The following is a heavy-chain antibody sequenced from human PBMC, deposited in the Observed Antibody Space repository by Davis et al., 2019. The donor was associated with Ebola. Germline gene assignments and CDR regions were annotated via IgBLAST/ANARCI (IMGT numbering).Heavy chain of an antibody. D-gene: IGHD5-18*01. CDR3: ARDLGTAMATE. CDR2: IIPMLGIP. J-gene: IGHJ4*02. Sequence: SVKGSCHASGGPLSTSAIHWVRQAPGQGLEWMGRIIPMLGIPNYAQRFQGRVTITADKSTSTAYMELSSLRSEDTAMYYCARDLGTAMATEWGQGTLVTVSS. CDR1: GGPLSTSA. V-gene: IGHV1-69*04.